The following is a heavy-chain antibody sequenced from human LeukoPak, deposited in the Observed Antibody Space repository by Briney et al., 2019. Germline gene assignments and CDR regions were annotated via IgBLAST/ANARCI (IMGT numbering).Heavy chain of an antibody. V-gene: IGHV4-34*01. D-gene: IGHD3-10*01. CDR1: GGSFSGYY. J-gene: IGHJ6*02. CDR2: INHSGST. CDR3: ARETYYYGSGSYHYPSYYYYRMDV. Sequence: SETLSLTCAVYGGSFSGYYWSWIRQPPGKGLEGIGEINHSGSTNYNPSLKSRVTISVDTSKHQFSLKLSSVTAADTAVYYCARETYYYGSGSYHYPSYYYYRMDVWGQGTTVTVSS.